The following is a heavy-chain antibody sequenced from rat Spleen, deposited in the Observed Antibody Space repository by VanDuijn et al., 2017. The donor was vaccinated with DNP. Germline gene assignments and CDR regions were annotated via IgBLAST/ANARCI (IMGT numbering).Heavy chain of an antibody. V-gene: IGHV5-20*01. Sequence: EVQLVESGGGLVQPGRSLKLSCTVSGFTFSNYGMAWVRQAPKKGLEWVAYISYDGGSTYYRDSGKGRFTISRDNAKSTLYLQMDSLRSEDTATYYCTTSDWYFDFWGPGTMVTVSS. CDR3: TTSDWYFDF. CDR1: GFTFSNYG. CDR2: ISYDGGST. J-gene: IGHJ1*01.